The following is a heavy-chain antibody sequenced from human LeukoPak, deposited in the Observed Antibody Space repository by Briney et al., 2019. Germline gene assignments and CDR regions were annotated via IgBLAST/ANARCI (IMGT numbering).Heavy chain of an antibody. V-gene: IGHV4-39*01. J-gene: IGHJ5*02. CDR1: GGSISSSSYY. CDR2: IYHRGTT. D-gene: IGHD2-8*01. Sequence: SETLSLTCTVPGGSISSSSYYGGWVRQPPGTGLECIASIYHRGTTYFHPSLKSRVPLSVETSTPQFSLKLSSVTAADTAVYYCAGSTYDNWFDPWGQGTLVTVSS. CDR3: AGSTYDNWFDP.